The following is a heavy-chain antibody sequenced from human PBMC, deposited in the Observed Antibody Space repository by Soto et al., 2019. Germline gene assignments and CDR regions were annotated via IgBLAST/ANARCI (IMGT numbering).Heavy chain of an antibody. V-gene: IGHV3-74*01. Sequence: GGSLRLSCAASGFTFSSYWMHWVRQAPGKGLVWVSRINSDGSGTSYADSVKGRFTISRDNAKNTLYLQMNSLRAEDTAVYYCAREGDCSRTSCYEDFDYWGQGTLVTVSS. CDR2: INSDGSGT. D-gene: IGHD2-2*01. J-gene: IGHJ4*02. CDR3: AREGDCSRTSCYEDFDY. CDR1: GFTFSSYW.